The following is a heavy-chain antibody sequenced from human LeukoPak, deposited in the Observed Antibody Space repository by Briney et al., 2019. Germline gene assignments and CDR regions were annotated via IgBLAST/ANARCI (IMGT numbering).Heavy chain of an antibody. J-gene: IGHJ5*02. Sequence: GGSLRLSCAASGFTFSNYWMSWVRQAPGKGLEWVANIKQDGSEKYYVDSVKGRFTISRDNAKNSLYLQMNSLRAEDTAVYYCAREKFYCSGGSCYLNWFDPWGQGTLVTVSS. CDR1: GFTFSNYW. V-gene: IGHV3-7*03. D-gene: IGHD2-15*01. CDR2: IKQDGSEK. CDR3: AREKFYCSGGSCYLNWFDP.